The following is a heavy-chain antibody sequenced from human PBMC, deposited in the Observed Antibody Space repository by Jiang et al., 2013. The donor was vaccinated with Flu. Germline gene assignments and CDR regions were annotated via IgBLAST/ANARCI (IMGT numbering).Heavy chain of an antibody. Sequence: GLVKPSETLSLTCSVSGGSVSSGSYYWNWIRQPPGKGLEWIGHIYYSGSNSGSTSYNPSLKSRVTISVDTSKNQFSLKLSSVTAADTAVYYCARHRAYSGYDVYYYYGMDVWGQGTTVTVSS. J-gene: IGHJ6*02. CDR3: ARHRAYSGYDVYYYYGMDV. V-gene: IGHV4-61*01. CDR1: GGSVSSGSYY. CDR2: IYYSGSNSGST. D-gene: IGHD5-12*01.